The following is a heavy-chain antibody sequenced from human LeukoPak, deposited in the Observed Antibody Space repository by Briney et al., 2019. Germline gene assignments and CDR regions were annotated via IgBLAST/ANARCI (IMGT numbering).Heavy chain of an antibody. CDR2: TSGGGTDT. D-gene: IGHD2-21*01. Sequence: GGSLRLSCVGSGFIFSSSAMSWVRQAPGKGLEWVSGTSGGGTDTYYADSVKGRFTISRDNSKNTLFLQMNSLRSEDTAVYYCARGSIDWQAVAFDYWGQGTLVTVSS. V-gene: IGHV3-23*01. CDR3: ARGSIDWQAVAFDY. J-gene: IGHJ4*02. CDR1: GFIFSSSA.